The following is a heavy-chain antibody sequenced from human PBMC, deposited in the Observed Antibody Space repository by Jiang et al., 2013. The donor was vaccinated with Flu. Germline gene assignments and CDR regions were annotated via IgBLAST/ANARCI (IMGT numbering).Heavy chain of an antibody. Sequence: SGAEVKKPGSSVTVSCKISGGTFNNYAIDWIRQAPGQGLEWMGRVIPVFDATNYAQNFQGRVTITAEESTSTAYMELTSLRSEDTAVYYCARPFYDNTGYYYSYFDLWGQGTLVTVSS. J-gene: IGHJ4*02. V-gene: IGHV1-69*01. D-gene: IGHD3-22*01. CDR2: VIPVFDAT. CDR3: ARPFYDNTGYYYSYFDL. CDR1: GGTFNNYA.